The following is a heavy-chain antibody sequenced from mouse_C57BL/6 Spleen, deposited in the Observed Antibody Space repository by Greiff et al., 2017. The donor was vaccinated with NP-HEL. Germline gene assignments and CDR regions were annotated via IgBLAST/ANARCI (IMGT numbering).Heavy chain of an antibody. CDR2: ISDGGSYT. V-gene: IGHV5-4*01. D-gene: IGHD4-1*02. Sequence: EVHLVESGGGLVKPGGSLKLSCAASGFTFSSYAMSWVRQTPEKRLEWVATISDGGSYTYYPDNVKGRFTISRDNAKNNLYLQMSHLKSEDTAMYYCARDPQLGRFDYWGQGTTLTVSS. CDR3: ARDPQLGRFDY. CDR1: GFTFSSYA. J-gene: IGHJ2*01.